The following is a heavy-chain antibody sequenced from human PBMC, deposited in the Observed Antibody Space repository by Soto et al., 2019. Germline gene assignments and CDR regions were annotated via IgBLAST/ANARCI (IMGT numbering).Heavy chain of an antibody. CDR2: IYSGGST. J-gene: IGHJ4*02. CDR3: ARGYYDSTAYFDY. Sequence: EVQLVESGGGLIQPGGSLRLSCAASGFTVSTHYMTWVRQAPGKGLEWVSLIYSGGSTYYADSVKGRFTISRDNTKNMLYLQMNNLRAGDTAVYYGARGYYDSTAYFDYWGQGTLVTVSS. V-gene: IGHV3-53*01. D-gene: IGHD3-22*01. CDR1: GFTVSTHY.